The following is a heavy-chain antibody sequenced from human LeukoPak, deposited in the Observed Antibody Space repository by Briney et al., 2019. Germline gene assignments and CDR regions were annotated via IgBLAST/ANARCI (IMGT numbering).Heavy chain of an antibody. D-gene: IGHD6-19*01. CDR2: ISGSGGST. Sequence: GGSLRLSCAASGFTFSSYAMSWVREAPGKGLEWVSAISGSGGSTYYADSVKGRFTISRDNSKNTLYLQMNSLRAEDTAVYYCARDLGGIAVAGTKMDVWGKGTTVTVSS. V-gene: IGHV3-23*01. CDR1: GFTFSSYA. J-gene: IGHJ6*04. CDR3: ARDLGGIAVAGTKMDV.